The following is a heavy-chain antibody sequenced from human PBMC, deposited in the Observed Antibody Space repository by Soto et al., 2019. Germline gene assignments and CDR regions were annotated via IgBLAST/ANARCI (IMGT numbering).Heavy chain of an antibody. CDR2: ISGSGGST. V-gene: IGHV3-23*01. CDR1: CFPFSSYS. CDR3: ATDQTGQPGNWFDP. Sequence: XGSLRLSCAASCFPFSSYSMSGVRQAPGKGLEWVSAISGSGGSTYYADSVKGRFTISRDNSKNTLYLQMNSLRAEDTAVYYCATDQTGQPGNWFDPCGQRTLVTVSS. J-gene: IGHJ5*02. D-gene: IGHD6-13*01.